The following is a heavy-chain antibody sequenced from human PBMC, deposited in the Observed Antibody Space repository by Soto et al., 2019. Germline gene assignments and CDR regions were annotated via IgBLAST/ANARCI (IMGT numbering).Heavy chain of an antibody. V-gene: IGHV3-33*01. CDR1: VFNFGNFV. Sequence: SLRLSCVASVFNFGNFVIHWVRQAPGKGLEWLTVISNDENIKQDSVRGRFAIARDNSKNTLYLHLTSLRAEDTAIYYCARGLRGVLDYWGQGTLVTVSS. CDR3: ARGLRGVLDY. D-gene: IGHD5-12*01. CDR2: ISNDENIK. J-gene: IGHJ4*02.